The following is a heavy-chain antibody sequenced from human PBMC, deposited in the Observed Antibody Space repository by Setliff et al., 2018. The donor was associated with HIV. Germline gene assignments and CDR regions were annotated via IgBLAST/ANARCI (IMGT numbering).Heavy chain of an antibody. CDR2: IYTGGAT. CDR1: GVTVSKNY. D-gene: IGHD4-17*01. V-gene: IGHV3-66*02. Sequence: ASVKVSCAASGVTVSKNYMSWVRQAPGKGLEWASVIYTGGATFYADSVKARFTISRDNSRNTLYLQMNSLRAEDTAVYYCARSNLRRYGDPDWYFDLWGRGTLVTSPQ. J-gene: IGHJ2*01. CDR3: ARSNLRRYGDPDWYFDL.